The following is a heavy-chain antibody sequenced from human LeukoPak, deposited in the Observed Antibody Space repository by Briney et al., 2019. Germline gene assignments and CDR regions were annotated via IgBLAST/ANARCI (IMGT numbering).Heavy chain of an antibody. D-gene: IGHD5-18*01. Sequence: PGGSLRLSCAASGFTFSDYYMSWIRQAPGKGLEWVSYISSSGSTIYYADSVKGRFTISRDNAKNSLYLQMNSLRAEDTAVYYCARGRLNKAMVPYINWFDPWGQGTLVNVSS. V-gene: IGHV3-11*01. J-gene: IGHJ5*02. CDR1: GFTFSDYY. CDR3: ARGRLNKAMVPYINWFDP. CDR2: ISSSGSTI.